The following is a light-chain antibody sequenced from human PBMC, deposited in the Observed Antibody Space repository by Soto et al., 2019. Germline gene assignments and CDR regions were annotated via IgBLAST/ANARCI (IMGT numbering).Light chain of an antibody. Sequence: DIQMTQSPCTLSVSVGERATLTCRASQSISDSLAWFQLKPGQAPKLLIYDASSLESGVPSRFSGSGSGTEFTLTISSLQPDDFATYYCQQYNNYSTFGQGTKVDIK. CDR2: DAS. J-gene: IGKJ1*01. CDR1: QSISDS. V-gene: IGKV1-5*01. CDR3: QQYNNYST.